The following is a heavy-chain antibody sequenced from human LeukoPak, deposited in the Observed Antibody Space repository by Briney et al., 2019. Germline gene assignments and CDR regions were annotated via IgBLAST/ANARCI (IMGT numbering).Heavy chain of an antibody. Sequence: GGSLRLSCAASGFTISSNYMSWVRQAPGKGLEWVSIIYSGGSAYYADSVKGRFTISRDNSKNTLYLQMNSLRAEDTAVYYCARDPPRMDVWGQGTTVTVSS. CDR1: GFTISSNY. J-gene: IGHJ6*02. V-gene: IGHV3-66*01. CDR2: IYSGGSA. CDR3: ARDPPRMDV.